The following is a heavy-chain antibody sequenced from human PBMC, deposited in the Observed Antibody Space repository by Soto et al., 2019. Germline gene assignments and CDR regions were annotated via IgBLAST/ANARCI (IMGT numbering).Heavy chain of an antibody. J-gene: IGHJ6*02. Sequence: QVQLVQSGAEVKKPGSSVKVSCKASGGTFSSYAISWVRQAPGQGLEWMGGIIPIFGTANYAQKFQGRVKITADESPRKAYMEMRSLRSEDTAVYYCATQGLPNYYYSGMDVWGQGTTVTVSS. D-gene: IGHD5-18*01. CDR1: GGTFSSYA. CDR2: IIPIFGTA. CDR3: ATQGLPNYYYSGMDV. V-gene: IGHV1-69*12.